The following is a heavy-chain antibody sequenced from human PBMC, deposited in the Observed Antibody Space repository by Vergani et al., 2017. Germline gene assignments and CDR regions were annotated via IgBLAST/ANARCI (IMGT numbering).Heavy chain of an antibody. Sequence: QVQLQQWGAGLLKPSETLSLTCAVYGGSFCGYYWSWIRQPPGKGLEWIGEINHSGSTNYNPSLKSRVTISVDTSKNQFSLKLSSVTAADTAVYYCARGSGGYCSSTSCYHYYYGMDVWGQGTTVTVSS. J-gene: IGHJ6*02. CDR2: INHSGST. CDR3: ARGSGGYCSSTSCYHYYYGMDV. CDR1: GGSFCGYY. V-gene: IGHV4-34*01. D-gene: IGHD2-2*01.